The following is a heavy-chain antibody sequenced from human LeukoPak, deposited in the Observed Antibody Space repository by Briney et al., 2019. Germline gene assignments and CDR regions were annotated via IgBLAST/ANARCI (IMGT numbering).Heavy chain of an antibody. V-gene: IGHV3-66*01. D-gene: IGHD3-16*01. CDR2: IYSGGST. Sequence: GGSLRLSCAASGFTFSDYYMSWVRQAPGKGLEWVSVIYSGGSTYYADSVKGRFTISRDNSKNTLYLQMNSLRAEDTAVYYCARVPVLGGVFDYWGQGTPVTVSS. J-gene: IGHJ4*02. CDR3: ARVPVLGGVFDY. CDR1: GFTFSDYY.